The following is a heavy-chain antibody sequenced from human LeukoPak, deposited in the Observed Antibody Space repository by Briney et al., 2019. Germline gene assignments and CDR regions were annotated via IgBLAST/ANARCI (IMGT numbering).Heavy chain of an antibody. CDR1: GYTFTGYY. V-gene: IGHV1-2*02. Sequence: ASVKVSCKASGYTFTGYYMHWVRQAPGQGLEWTGWINPNSGGTNYAQKFQGRVTMTRDTSISTAYMELSRLRSDDTAVYYCARGVGWVGKYYFDYWGQGTLVTVSS. J-gene: IGHJ4*02. D-gene: IGHD3-10*01. CDR3: ARGVGWVGKYYFDY. CDR2: INPNSGGT.